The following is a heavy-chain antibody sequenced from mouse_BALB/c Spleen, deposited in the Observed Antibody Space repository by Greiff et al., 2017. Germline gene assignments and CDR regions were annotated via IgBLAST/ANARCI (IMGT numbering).Heavy chain of an antibody. V-gene: IGHV5-6-2*01. CDR2: INSNGGST. CDR1: GFTFSSYY. J-gene: IGHJ2*01. Sequence: DVKLVESGGGLVKLGGSLKLSCAASGFTFSSYYMSWVRQTPEKRLELVAAINSNGGSTYYPDTVKGRFTISRDNAKNTLYLQMSSLKSEDTALYYCARKVGYYFDYWGQGTTLTVSS. D-gene: IGHD6-1*01. CDR3: ARKVGYYFDY.